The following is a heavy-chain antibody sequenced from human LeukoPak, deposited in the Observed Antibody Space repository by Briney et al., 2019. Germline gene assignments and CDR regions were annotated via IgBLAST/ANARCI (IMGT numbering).Heavy chain of an antibody. CDR1: GFTFSSYW. CDR2: IKQDGSEK. Sequence: PGGSLRLSCAASGFTFSSYWMSWVRQAPGKGLEWVANIKQDGSEKYYVDSVKGRFTISRDNAKNSLYLQMNSLRAEDTAVYYCARDQPFWVMKSTPDYWGQGTLVTVSS. CDR3: ARDQPFWVMKSTPDY. V-gene: IGHV3-7*01. D-gene: IGHD3-3*02. J-gene: IGHJ4*02.